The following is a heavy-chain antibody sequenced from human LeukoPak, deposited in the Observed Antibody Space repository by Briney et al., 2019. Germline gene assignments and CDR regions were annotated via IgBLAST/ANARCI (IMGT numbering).Heavy chain of an antibody. CDR1: GGSISSYY. D-gene: IGHD1-26*01. J-gene: IGHJ4*02. CDR3: ARDIPMVGATHYFDY. Sequence: PSETLSLTCTVSGGSISSYYWSWIRQPPGKGLEWIGYIHHSVSPTYNPSLKSRVTISVDTSKNQFSLKVSSVTAADTAVYYCARDIPMVGATHYFDYWGQGILVTVSS. CDR2: IHHSVSP. V-gene: IGHV4-59*01.